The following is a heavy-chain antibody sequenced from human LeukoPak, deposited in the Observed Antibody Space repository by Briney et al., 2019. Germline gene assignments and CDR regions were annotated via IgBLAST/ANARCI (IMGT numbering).Heavy chain of an antibody. V-gene: IGHV3-48*01. CDR2: ISSSSSTI. CDR3: ARDRTLIR. Sequence: GGSLRLSCAASGFTFSSYSMSWVRQAPGKGLEWVSYISSSSSTIYYADSVKGRFTISRDNAKNSLYLQMNSLRAEDTAVYYCARDRTLIRWGQGTLVTVSS. D-gene: IGHD2-8*01. CDR1: GFTFSSYS. J-gene: IGHJ4*02.